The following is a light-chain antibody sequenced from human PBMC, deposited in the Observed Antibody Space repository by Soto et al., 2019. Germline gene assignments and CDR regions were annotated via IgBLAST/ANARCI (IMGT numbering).Light chain of an antibody. CDR2: YND. CDR3: AAWDGSLNAVL. Sequence: QSVLSQPPSASGTPGQRVTISCSGRSSNIGSNTVNWYQQLPGAAPKLLIYYNDRRPSGVPDRFSGSKSGTSASLAISGLQSEDEADYYCAAWDGSLNAVLFGGGTKFTVL. CDR1: SSNIGSNT. V-gene: IGLV1-44*01. J-gene: IGLJ3*02.